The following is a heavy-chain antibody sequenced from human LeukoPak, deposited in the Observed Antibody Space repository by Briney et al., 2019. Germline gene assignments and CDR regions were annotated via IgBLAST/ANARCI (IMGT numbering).Heavy chain of an antibody. CDR3: AKDFKSYGYGWIMNFDY. CDR1: GYTFTGYY. Sequence: ASVKVSCKASGYTFTGYYMHWVRQAPGQGLEWMGWINPNSGGTNYAQKFQGRVTMTRDTSISTAYMELSRLRSDDTAVYYCAKDFKSYGYGWIMNFDYWGQGTLVTVSS. D-gene: IGHD5-18*01. J-gene: IGHJ4*02. V-gene: IGHV1-2*02. CDR2: INPNSGGT.